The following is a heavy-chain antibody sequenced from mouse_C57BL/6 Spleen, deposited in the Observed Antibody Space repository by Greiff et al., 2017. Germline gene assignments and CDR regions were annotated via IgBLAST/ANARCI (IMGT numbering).Heavy chain of an antibody. Sequence: VQLQQRGAEFVKPGASVKLSCKASGYTFTSYWMHWVKQRPGRGLEWIGRIDPNSGGTKYNEKFKSKATLTVDKPSSTAYMQLSSLTSEDSAVYYCARSTHYYGSSFYAMDYWGQGTSVTVSS. D-gene: IGHD1-1*01. CDR3: ARSTHYYGSSFYAMDY. CDR1: GYTFTSYW. J-gene: IGHJ4*01. V-gene: IGHV1-72*01. CDR2: IDPNSGGT.